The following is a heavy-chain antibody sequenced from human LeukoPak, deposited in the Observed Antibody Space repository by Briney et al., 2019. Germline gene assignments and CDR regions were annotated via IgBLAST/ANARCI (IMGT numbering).Heavy chain of an antibody. J-gene: IGHJ3*02. V-gene: IGHV4-4*07. CDR2: IYTSGST. CDR3: AREYSGSYYRAFDI. Sequence: SETLSLTCTVSGGSISSYYWSWIRQPAGKGLEWIGRIYTSGSTNYNPSLKSRVTMSVDTSKNQFSLKLSSVTAADTAVYYRAREYSGSYYRAFDIWGQGTMVTVSS. CDR1: GGSISSYY. D-gene: IGHD1-26*01.